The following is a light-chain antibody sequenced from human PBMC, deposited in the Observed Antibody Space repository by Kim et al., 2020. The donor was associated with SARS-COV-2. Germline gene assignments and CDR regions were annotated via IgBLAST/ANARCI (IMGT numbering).Light chain of an antibody. J-gene: IGKJ5*01. CDR3: QEFNNYVA. V-gene: IGKV1D-13*01. CDR1: QDISSA. Sequence: SASVGDRVTITCRASQDISSALAWYQQKAGQPPKLLIYDASTLESGVPSRFSGSGSGTDFTVTISGLQPEDFATYYCQEFNNYVAFGQGTRLELK. CDR2: DAS.